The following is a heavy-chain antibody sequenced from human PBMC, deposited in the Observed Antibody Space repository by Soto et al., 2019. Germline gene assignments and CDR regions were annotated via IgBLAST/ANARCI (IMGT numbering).Heavy chain of an antibody. Sequence: GASVKVSCKASGYAFTNFVLVWLRQAPGQRPEWMGWINGGNDNTGYSQKFQGRITISKDISASTVYMELNSLTSEDTAVYYCATQSSATFDFWGQGTRVTVSS. J-gene: IGHJ4*02. CDR3: ATQSSATFDF. CDR1: GYAFTNFV. CDR2: INGGNDNT. V-gene: IGHV1-3*01.